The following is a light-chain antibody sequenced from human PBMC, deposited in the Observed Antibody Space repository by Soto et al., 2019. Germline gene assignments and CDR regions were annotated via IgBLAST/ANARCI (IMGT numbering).Light chain of an antibody. J-gene: IGKJ2*01. CDR1: QSISSW. CDR3: QQYNSYPAT. CDR2: KAS. V-gene: IGKV1-5*03. Sequence: DIQMTQCPSTLSASVGDRVTITCRASQSISSWLAWYQQKPGKAPKLLIYKASSLESGVPSRFSGSGSGTEFTLTISSLQPDDFATYYCQQYNSYPATFGQGTKVDIK.